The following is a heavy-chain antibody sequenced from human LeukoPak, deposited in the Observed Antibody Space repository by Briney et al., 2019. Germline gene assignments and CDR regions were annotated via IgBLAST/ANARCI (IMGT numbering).Heavy chain of an antibody. CDR3: ARDLSTSATWEFDY. Sequence: GASVKASCKTSGYTFTDYLMHWMRQAPRQGLEWMGWINLDSGGTKYAQRFQGRVTMTRDTSISTAYMDLSRLRSDDTAVYYCARDLSTSATWEFDYWGQGTLVTVSS. J-gene: IGHJ4*02. D-gene: IGHD6-25*01. V-gene: IGHV1-2*02. CDR1: GYTFTDYL. CDR2: INLDSGGT.